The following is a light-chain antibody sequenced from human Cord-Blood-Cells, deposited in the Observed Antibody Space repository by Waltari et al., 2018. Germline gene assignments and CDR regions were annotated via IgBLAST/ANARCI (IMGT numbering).Light chain of an antibody. V-gene: IGLV2-8*01. CDR3: SSYAGSNNLV. CDR2: EVS. Sequence: QPALTQPPSASGSPGQSVTISCTGTSSDVGGYNYSSWYQQHPGKAPKLMIYEVSKRPSGVPDRFSGSKSGNTASLTVSGLQAEDEADYYCSSYAGSNNLVFGGGTKLTVL. CDR1: SSDVGGYNY. J-gene: IGLJ3*02.